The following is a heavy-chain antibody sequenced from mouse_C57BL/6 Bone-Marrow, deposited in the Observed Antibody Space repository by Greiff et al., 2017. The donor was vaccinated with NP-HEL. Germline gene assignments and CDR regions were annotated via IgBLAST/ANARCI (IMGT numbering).Heavy chain of an antibody. Sequence: VQLQQSGAELARPGASVKLSCKASGYTFTSYGISWVKQRTGQGLEWIGEIYPRSGNNYYNEKFKGKATLTADKSSSTAYMELRCLTSEDSAVYFCARWGPSLLDACRGKAALVTVSA. D-gene: IGHD2-10*01. CDR3: ARWGPSLLDAC. CDR1: GYTFTSYG. J-gene: IGHJ3*01. V-gene: IGHV1-81*01. CDR2: IYPRSGNN.